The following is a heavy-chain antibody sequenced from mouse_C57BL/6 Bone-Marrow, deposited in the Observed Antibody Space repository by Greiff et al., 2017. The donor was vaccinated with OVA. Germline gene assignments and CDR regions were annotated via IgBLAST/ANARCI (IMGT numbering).Heavy chain of an antibody. J-gene: IGHJ4*01. CDR3: ARKGTLRYGAMDY. D-gene: IGHD1-1*01. CDR1: GYAFTNYL. CDR2: INPGSGGT. Sequence: QVQLQQSGAELVRPGTSVKVSCKASGYAFTNYLIEWVKQRPGQGLEWIGVINPGSGGTNYNEKFKGKATLTADKSSSTAYMQLSSLTSEDSAVYFCARKGTLRYGAMDYWGQGTSVTVSS. V-gene: IGHV1-54*01.